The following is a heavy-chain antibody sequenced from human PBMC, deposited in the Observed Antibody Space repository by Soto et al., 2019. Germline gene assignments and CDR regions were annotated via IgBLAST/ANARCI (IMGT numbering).Heavy chain of an antibody. J-gene: IGHJ6*02. CDR1: GGTFSSYA. V-gene: IGHV1-69*13. Sequence: SVKVSCKASGGTFSSYAISWVRQAPGQGLEWMGGIIPIFGTANYAQKFQGRVTITADESTSTAYMELSSLRSEDTAVYYCASRGTAMAYYYYYGRYVWGQGTTVAVSS. CDR2: IIPIFGTA. D-gene: IGHD5-18*01. CDR3: ASRGTAMAYYYYYGRYV.